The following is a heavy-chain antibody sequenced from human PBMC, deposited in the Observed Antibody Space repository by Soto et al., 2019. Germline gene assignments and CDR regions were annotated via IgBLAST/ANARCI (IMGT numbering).Heavy chain of an antibody. J-gene: IGHJ5*02. CDR2: ISSSSSTI. Sequence: EVQLVESGGGLVQPGGSLRLSCAASGFTFSSYSMNWVRQAPGKGLEWVSYISSSSSTIYYADSVKGRFTISRDNAKNSLYLQMNSLGAEDTAVFCCARHLVRIAGLGGLDPWCQGTLVSVSS. CDR1: GFTFSSYS. D-gene: IGHD6-13*01. CDR3: ARHLVRIAGLGGLDP. V-gene: IGHV3-48*01.